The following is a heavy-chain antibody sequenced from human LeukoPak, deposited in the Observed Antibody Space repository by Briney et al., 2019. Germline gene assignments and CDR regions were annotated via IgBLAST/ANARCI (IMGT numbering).Heavy chain of an antibody. CDR3: ARAMIQSGLDFDY. J-gene: IGHJ4*02. Sequence: GRSLRLSCAASGFTFSSYAMHWVRQAPGKGLEWVAVISYDGSNKYYADSVKGRFTISRDNSKNTLYLQMNSLRAEDTAVYYCARAMIQSGLDFDYWGQGTLVTVSS. CDR1: GFTFSSYA. CDR2: ISYDGSNK. V-gene: IGHV3-30-3*01. D-gene: IGHD3/OR15-3a*01.